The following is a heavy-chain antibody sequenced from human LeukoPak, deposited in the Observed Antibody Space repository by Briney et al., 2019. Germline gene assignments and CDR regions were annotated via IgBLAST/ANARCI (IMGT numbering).Heavy chain of an antibody. CDR3: ARDPRPTVVTARGYFDY. V-gene: IGHV3-48*03. Sequence: GGSLRLSCAASGFTFSSYEMNWVRQAPGKGLEWVSYISGSGSTIYYADSVKGRFTISRDNAKNSLYLQMNSLRAEDTAVYYCARDPRPTVVTARGYFDYWGQGTLVTVSS. D-gene: IGHD4-23*01. CDR1: GFTFSSYE. J-gene: IGHJ4*02. CDR2: ISGSGSTI.